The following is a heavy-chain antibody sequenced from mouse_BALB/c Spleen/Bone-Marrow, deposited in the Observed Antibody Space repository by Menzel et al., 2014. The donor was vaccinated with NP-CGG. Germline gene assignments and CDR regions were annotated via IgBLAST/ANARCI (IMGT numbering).Heavy chain of an antibody. D-gene: IGHD1-1*02. V-gene: IGHV14-3*02. CDR2: IDPANGNT. J-gene: IGHJ1*01. CDR3: ARREFITMVWYFDD. Sequence: EVMLVESGAELVKPGASVKLSCTASGFNIKDTYMHWVKQRPEQGLEWIGSIDPANGNTKYDPKFQDKATITADTSSNTAYLQHSSLTSEETAVYYCARREFITMVWYFDDWGAGTTVTVSS. CDR1: GFNIKDTY.